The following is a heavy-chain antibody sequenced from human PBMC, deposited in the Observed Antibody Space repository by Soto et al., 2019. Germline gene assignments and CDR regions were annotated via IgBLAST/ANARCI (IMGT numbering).Heavy chain of an antibody. J-gene: IGHJ4*02. Sequence: SSETLSLTCTVSCHSLSSGGYYWSWIRQHPGKGLEWVGYIYFTGTTLYNPSLKSRLAISVDTSKNQFSLKLTSVTAADTAVYYCARDWGSSGWPNWGQGVLVTVSS. CDR3: ARDWGSSGWPN. CDR1: CHSLSSGGYY. CDR2: IYFTGTT. V-gene: IGHV4-31*03. D-gene: IGHD6-19*01.